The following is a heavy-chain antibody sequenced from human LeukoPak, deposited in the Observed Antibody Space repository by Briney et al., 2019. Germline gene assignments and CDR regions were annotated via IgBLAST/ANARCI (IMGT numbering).Heavy chain of an antibody. D-gene: IGHD3-10*01. CDR2: INHSGST. CDR1: GGSFSGYY. V-gene: IGHV4-34*01. J-gene: IGHJ4*02. Sequence: TSETLSLTCAVYGGSFSGYYWSWIRQPPGKGLEWIGEINHSGSTNYNPSLKSRVTISVDTSKNQFSLKLSSVTAEDTAVYYCARGDGSDYYGSGSYGFDYWGQGTLVTVSS. CDR3: ARGDGSDYYGSGSYGFDY.